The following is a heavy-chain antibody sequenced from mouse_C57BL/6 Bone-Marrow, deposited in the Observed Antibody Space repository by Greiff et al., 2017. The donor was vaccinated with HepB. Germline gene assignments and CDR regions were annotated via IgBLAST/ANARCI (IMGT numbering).Heavy chain of an antibody. CDR2: IYPGDGDT. CDR1: GYAFSSSW. D-gene: IGHD2-1*01. Sequence: QVQLQQSGPELVKPGASVKISCKASGYAFSSSWMNWVKQRPGKGLEWIGRIYPGDGDTNYNGKFKGKATLTADKSSSTAYMQLSSLTSEDSAVYFCAVYGNYDYWGKGTTLTVSS. V-gene: IGHV1-82*01. CDR3: AVYGNYDY. J-gene: IGHJ2*01.